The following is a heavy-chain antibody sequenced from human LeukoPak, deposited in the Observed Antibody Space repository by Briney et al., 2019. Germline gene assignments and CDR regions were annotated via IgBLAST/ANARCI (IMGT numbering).Heavy chain of an antibody. D-gene: IGHD3-3*01. CDR3: AKDQGYYDFWSGFDY. Sequence: PGGSLRLSCAASGFTFSSHAMSWVRQAPGKGLEWVSAISGSGGSTYYADSVKGRFTISRDNSKNTLYLQMNSLRAEDTAVYYCAKDQGYYDFWSGFDYWGQGTLVTVSS. J-gene: IGHJ4*02. V-gene: IGHV3-23*01. CDR1: GFTFSSHA. CDR2: ISGSGGST.